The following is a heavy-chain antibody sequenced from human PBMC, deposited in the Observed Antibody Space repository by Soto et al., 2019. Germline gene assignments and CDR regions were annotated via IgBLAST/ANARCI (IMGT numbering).Heavy chain of an antibody. CDR3: ERDSTSYGMDV. Sequence: PGGSLRLSCAASGFTFSSYGMHWVRQAPGKGLEWVAVIWYDGSNKYYADSVKGRFTISRDNSKNTLYLQMNSLRAEDTAVYYCERDSTSYGMDVWGQGTTVTVSS. V-gene: IGHV3-33*01. J-gene: IGHJ6*02. CDR2: IWYDGSNK. D-gene: IGHD2-2*01. CDR1: GFTFSSYG.